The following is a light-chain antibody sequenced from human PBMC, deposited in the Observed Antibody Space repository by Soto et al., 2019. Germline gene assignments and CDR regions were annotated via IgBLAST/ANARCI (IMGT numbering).Light chain of an antibody. CDR3: SSYTRSRDVI. J-gene: IGLJ2*01. V-gene: IGLV2-14*01. CDR1: SSDLGAYNY. CDR2: DVN. Sequence: QSALTQPASVSGSPGQSIAISCTGTSSDLGAYNYVSWYQQHPGKAPKLMIYDVNNRPSGVSNRFSGSKSSNTASLTISGLQAEDEADYYCSSYTRSRDVIFGGGTKVTVL.